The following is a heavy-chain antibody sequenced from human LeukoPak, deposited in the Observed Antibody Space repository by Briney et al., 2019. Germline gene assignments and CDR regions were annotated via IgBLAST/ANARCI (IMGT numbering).Heavy chain of an antibody. CDR2: IYYSGST. CDR1: GGSISSGGYY. J-gene: IGHJ4*02. Sequence: PSETLSLTCTVSGGSISSGGYYWSWIRQHPGKGLEWIGYIYYSGSTYYNPSLKSRVTISVDTSKNQFSLKLSSVTAADTAVYYCARMKNYYGSGSYLYHFDYWGQGTLVTVSS. D-gene: IGHD3-10*01. CDR3: ARMKNYYGSGSYLYHFDY. V-gene: IGHV4-31*03.